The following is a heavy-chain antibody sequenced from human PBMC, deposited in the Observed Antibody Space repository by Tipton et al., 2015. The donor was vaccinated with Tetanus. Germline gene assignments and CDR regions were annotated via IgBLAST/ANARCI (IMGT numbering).Heavy chain of an antibody. CDR2: ITHSGGT. V-gene: IGHV4-34*01. Sequence: AGLVKPSETLSLTCAVYNGSFSGYYWSWIRQPPGKGLEWIGEITHSGGTGYNPSLKSRVTISIDTSKNQFSLKLNSVTASDTAVYYCAQGKSNQGMLSWGQGTLVTVSS. CDR3: AQGKSNQGMLS. J-gene: IGHJ4*02. D-gene: IGHD3-16*02. CDR1: NGSFSGYY.